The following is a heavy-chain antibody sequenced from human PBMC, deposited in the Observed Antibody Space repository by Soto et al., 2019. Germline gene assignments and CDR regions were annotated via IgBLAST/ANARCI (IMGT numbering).Heavy chain of an antibody. CDR2: IYHSGST. CDR3: SRTVGGWAPWYFGY. Sequence: SETLSLTCAVSGGSISSRNWLNWVRQPPGKGLEWIGKIYHSGSTNYNPSLKSRVTISVDKSKNQFSLKLNSVTAADTAVYYWSRTVGGWAPWYFGYWGQGTLVTVS. V-gene: IGHV4-4*02. D-gene: IGHD4-4*01. J-gene: IGHJ4*02. CDR1: GGSISSRNW.